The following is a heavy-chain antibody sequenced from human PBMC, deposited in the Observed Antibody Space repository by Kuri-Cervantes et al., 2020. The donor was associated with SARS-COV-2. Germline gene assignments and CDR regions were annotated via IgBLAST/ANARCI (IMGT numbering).Heavy chain of an antibody. Sequence: ASVKVSCKASGYTFTSYDINWVRQAPGKGLEWMGGFDPEDGETIYAQKFQGRVTMTEDTSTDTAYMELSSLRSEDTAVYYCATKGGGGLRFLEWLWGPWFDPWGQGTLVTVSS. CDR2: FDPEDGET. V-gene: IGHV1-24*01. J-gene: IGHJ5*02. CDR1: GYTFTSYD. D-gene: IGHD3-3*01. CDR3: ATKGGGGLRFLEWLWGPWFDP.